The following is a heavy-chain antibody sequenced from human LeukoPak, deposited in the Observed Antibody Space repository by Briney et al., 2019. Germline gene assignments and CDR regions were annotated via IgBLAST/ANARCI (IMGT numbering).Heavy chain of an antibody. CDR3: ARASSGWIHNWFDP. J-gene: IGHJ5*02. CDR2: INTNTGNP. CDR1: GYMFTSYA. D-gene: IGHD6-19*01. V-gene: IGHV7-4-1*02. Sequence: ASVKVSCKASGYMFTSYAMNWVRQAPGQGLEWMGWINTNTGNPTYAQGFTGRFVFSLDTSVSTTYLQISSLKAEDTAVYYCARASSGWIHNWFDPWGQGTLVTVSS.